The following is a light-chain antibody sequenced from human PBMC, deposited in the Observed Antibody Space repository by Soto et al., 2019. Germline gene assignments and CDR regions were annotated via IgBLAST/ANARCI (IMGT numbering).Light chain of an antibody. CDR3: SSYAGSNPVV. J-gene: IGLJ2*01. Sequence: QSALTQPPSASGSPGQSVTISCTGTSSDVDDYNYVSWYQQHPGKAPKLMIYEVSKRPSGVPDRFSGSKSGNTASLTVSGLQAEDEADYYCSSYAGSNPVVFGGGTKLTVL. CDR1: SSDVDDYNY. V-gene: IGLV2-8*01. CDR2: EVS.